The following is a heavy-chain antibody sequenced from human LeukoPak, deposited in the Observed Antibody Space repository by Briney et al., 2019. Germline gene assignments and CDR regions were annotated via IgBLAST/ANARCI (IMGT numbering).Heavy chain of an antibody. V-gene: IGHV3-21*01. J-gene: IGHJ3*02. CDR1: GFTFSSYS. CDR2: ISSSSSYI. CDR3: ASEIVVTSAFDI. D-gene: IGHD3-22*01. Sequence: GGSLRLPCAASGFTFSSYSMNWVRQAPGKGLEWVSSISSSSSYIYYADSVKGRFTISRDNAKNSLYLQMNSLRAEDTAVYYCASEIVVTSAFDIWGQGTMVTVSS.